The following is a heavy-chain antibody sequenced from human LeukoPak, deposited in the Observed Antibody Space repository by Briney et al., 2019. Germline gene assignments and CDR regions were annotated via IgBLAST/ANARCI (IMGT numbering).Heavy chain of an antibody. J-gene: IGHJ5*02. CDR3: ARDGARSGYYMGMYNWFDP. CDR2: ISSSGSII. Sequence: GGSLRLSCAASGFTFSSYAMSWIRQAPGKGLEWVSYISSSGSIIYYADSVKGRFTISRDNAKNSLYLQMNSLRAEDTAVYYCARDGARSGYYMGMYNWFDPWGQGTLVTVSS. D-gene: IGHD3-3*01. CDR1: GFTFSSYA. V-gene: IGHV3-11*01.